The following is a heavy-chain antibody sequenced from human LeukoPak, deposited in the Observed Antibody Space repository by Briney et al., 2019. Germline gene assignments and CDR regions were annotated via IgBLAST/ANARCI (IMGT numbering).Heavy chain of an antibody. Sequence: GGSLRLSCAASGITFSDFHMTWIRQAPGKGLEWVSQTTSNGSSRYYADSVKGRFTISRDNAKSSLYLQMNSLRAEDTALYYCARGEPRYSYGGGVRYYYYGMDVWGQGTMVTVSS. CDR3: ARGEPRYSYGGGVRYYYYGMDV. J-gene: IGHJ6*02. D-gene: IGHD5-18*01. CDR2: TTSNGSSR. V-gene: IGHV3-11*01. CDR1: GITFSDFH.